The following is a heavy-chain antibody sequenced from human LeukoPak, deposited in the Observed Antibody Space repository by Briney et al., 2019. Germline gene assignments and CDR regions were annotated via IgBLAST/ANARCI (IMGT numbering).Heavy chain of an antibody. J-gene: IGHJ3*02. Sequence: GGSLRLSCAASGFTFSSYGMHWVRQAPGKGLEWVAFIRYDGSNKYYADSVQGRFTISRDNSKKPLYMQMNSLRAEDTAVYYCAKSITSGWYVDAFDIWGQGTMVTVSS. D-gene: IGHD6-19*01. V-gene: IGHV3-30*02. CDR2: IRYDGSNK. CDR1: GFTFSSYG. CDR3: AKSITSGWYVDAFDI.